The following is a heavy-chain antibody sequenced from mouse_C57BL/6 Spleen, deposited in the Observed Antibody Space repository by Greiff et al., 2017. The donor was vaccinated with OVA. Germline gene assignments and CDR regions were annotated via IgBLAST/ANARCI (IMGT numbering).Heavy chain of an antibody. J-gene: IGHJ1*03. V-gene: IGHV5-17*01. CDR1: GFTFSDYG. Sequence: EVQRVESGGGLVKPGGSLKLSCAASGFTFSDYGMHWVRQAPEKGLEWVAYISSGSSTIYYADTVKGRFTISRDNAKNTLFLQMTSLRSEDTAMYYCAHDGYYDWYFDVWGTGTTVTVSS. D-gene: IGHD2-3*01. CDR3: AHDGYYDWYFDV. CDR2: ISSGSSTI.